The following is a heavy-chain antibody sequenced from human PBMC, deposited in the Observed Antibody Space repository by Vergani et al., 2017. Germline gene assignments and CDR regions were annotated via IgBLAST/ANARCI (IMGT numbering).Heavy chain of an antibody. CDR3: ARAMVRGLIDY. D-gene: IGHD3-10*01. CDR2: IYYSGST. V-gene: IGHV4-39*07. J-gene: IGHJ4*02. Sequence: QLQLQESGPGLVKPSETLSLTCTVSGGSISSSSYYWGWIRQPPGKGLEWIGSIYYSGSTNYNPSLKSRVTISVDTSKNQFSLKLSSVTAADTAVYYCARAMVRGLIDYWGQGTLVTVSS. CDR1: GGSISSSSYY.